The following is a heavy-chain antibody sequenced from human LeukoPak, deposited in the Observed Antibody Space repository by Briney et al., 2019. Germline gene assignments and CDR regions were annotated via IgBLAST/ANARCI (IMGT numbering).Heavy chain of an antibody. CDR2: IDWAGHAS. J-gene: IGHJ4*02. Sequence: PGGSLRLSCVGAGLSNSDYGMSWVRQAPGKGLEWVSGIDWAGHASSYSDPVKGRFTISRDNAENSLYLDMTSLRAEDTAFYYCARDLSATWYSLAYWGQGTLVTVSS. V-gene: IGHV3-20*04. CDR1: GLSNSDYG. D-gene: IGHD2-15*01. CDR3: ARDLSATWYSLAY.